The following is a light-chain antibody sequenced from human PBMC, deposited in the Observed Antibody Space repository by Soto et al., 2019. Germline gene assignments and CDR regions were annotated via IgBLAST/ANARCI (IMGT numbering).Light chain of an antibody. J-gene: IGKJ4*02. Sequence: EIVLTQSPATLSLSPGERATLSCRASQSVSTYLAWYQQNPGQAPRLLVYAASNRATGIPARFSGSGSGTDFTLTIASLEPEDSAAYYCQHRSKFGGGTKVEIK. CDR3: QHRSK. V-gene: IGKV3-11*01. CDR2: AAS. CDR1: QSVSTY.